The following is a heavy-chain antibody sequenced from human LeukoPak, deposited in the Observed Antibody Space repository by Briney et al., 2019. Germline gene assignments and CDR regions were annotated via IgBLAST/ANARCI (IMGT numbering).Heavy chain of an antibody. V-gene: IGHV3-9*01. CDR2: IGKNSITI. CDR1: GFIYNDSA. J-gene: IGHJ4*02. Sequence: GTSLRLSCAASGFIYNDSAMHWVRQAPGKGLEWVAGIGKNSITIGYADSVKGRFTISRDTVKNTLYLQMSSLRAEDTAVYYCVKGYCSSTSCYVGHFDYWGQGTLVTVSS. D-gene: IGHD2-2*01. CDR3: VKGYCSSTSCYVGHFDY.